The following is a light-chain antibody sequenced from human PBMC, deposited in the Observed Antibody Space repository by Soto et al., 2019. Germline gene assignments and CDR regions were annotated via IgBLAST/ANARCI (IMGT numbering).Light chain of an antibody. Sequence: QSALTQPASVSGSPGQSITISCTGTSSDVGGFNYVSWYQQHPGKAPKRMIYDVTSRPSGVSYRFSGSKSGNTASLTISGLQAEDEADYYCNSYTSSSTYVFGTGTKRTVL. V-gene: IGLV2-14*03. CDR3: NSYTSSSTYV. CDR1: SSDVGGFNY. CDR2: DVT. J-gene: IGLJ1*01.